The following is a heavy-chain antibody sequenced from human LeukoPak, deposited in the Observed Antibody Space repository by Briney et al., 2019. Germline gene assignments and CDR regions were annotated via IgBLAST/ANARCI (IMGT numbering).Heavy chain of an antibody. V-gene: IGHV4-34*01. CDR3: ARHARLRGVIINWFDP. CDR2: INHSGST. Sequence: SETLSLTCAVYGGSFSGYYWSWIRQPPGKGLEWIGEINHSGSTNYNPSLKSRVTISVDTSKNQFSLKLSSVTAADTAVYYCARHARLRGVIINWFDPWGQGTLVTVSS. D-gene: IGHD3-10*01. CDR1: GGSFSGYY. J-gene: IGHJ5*02.